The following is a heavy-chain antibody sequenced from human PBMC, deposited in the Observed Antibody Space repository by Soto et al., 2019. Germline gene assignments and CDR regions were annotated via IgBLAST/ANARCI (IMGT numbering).Heavy chain of an antibody. Sequence: PGGSLRLSCEASGFTFNDYSMDWVRQAPEKGLEWVSSISSSGTYIYYADSVKGRFAISRDNAKNSLYLQMNSLRAEDTAVYYCARDPPSIAARFDYWGQGTLVTV. CDR2: ISSSGTYI. V-gene: IGHV3-21*01. CDR3: ARDPPSIAARFDY. D-gene: IGHD6-6*01. J-gene: IGHJ4*02. CDR1: GFTFNDYS.